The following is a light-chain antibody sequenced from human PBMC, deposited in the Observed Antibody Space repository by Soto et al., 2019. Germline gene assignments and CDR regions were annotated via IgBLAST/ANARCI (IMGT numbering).Light chain of an antibody. CDR1: LTISNY. CDR2: VAS. V-gene: IGKV3-20*01. CDR3: QQYGSSPRT. J-gene: IGKJ1*01. Sequence: EIVLTQSPGTLSLSPGEGATLSCRASLTISNYLSWYQQIPGQAPRLLIYVASSRLPGIPDRFSGSGSGTDFTLTINRLEPEDFAVYYCQQYGSSPRTFGQGTKVDIK.